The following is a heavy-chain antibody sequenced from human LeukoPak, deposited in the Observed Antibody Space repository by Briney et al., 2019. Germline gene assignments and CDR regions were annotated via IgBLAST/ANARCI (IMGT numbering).Heavy chain of an antibody. CDR2: INWNGGST. J-gene: IGHJ5*02. CDR1: GFTFDDYG. Sequence: GGSLRLSCAASGFTFDDYGMSWVRQAPGKGLEWVSGINWNGGSTGYADSVKGRFTISRDNAKNSLYLQMNSLRAEDTALYYCARGLEITFGGVIVNQTWGQGTLVTVSS. CDR3: ARGLEITFGGVIVNQT. D-gene: IGHD3-16*02. V-gene: IGHV3-20*04.